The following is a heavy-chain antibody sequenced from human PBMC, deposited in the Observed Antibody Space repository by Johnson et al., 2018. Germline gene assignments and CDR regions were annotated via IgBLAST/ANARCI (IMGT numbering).Heavy chain of an antibody. V-gene: IGHV4-34*01. Sequence: QVQLQQWGAGLLKPSETLSLTCAVYGGFFSDYSRNWIRQPPGKGLEWIGEINHSGSTTYNPSLKSRVTISVDTPNKQFSLKLSSVTAADTAMYYCARGQGTMDVWGKGTTVTVSS. D-gene: IGHD1-1*01. CDR2: INHSGST. CDR3: ARGQGTMDV. J-gene: IGHJ6*03. CDR1: GGFFSDYS.